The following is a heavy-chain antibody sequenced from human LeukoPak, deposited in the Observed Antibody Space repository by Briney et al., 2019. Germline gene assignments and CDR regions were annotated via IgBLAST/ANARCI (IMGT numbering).Heavy chain of an antibody. CDR2: VGTSGHT. D-gene: IGHD4-17*01. CDR3: VRSFYGDHPY. V-gene: IGHV3-13*01. Sequence: GGSLRLSCAASGFTLSTYDMHWVRQGPGEGLKWVAAVGTSGHTFYPDSVKGQFTISRENARNSVYLQMNSLRAGDTAVYYCVRSFYGDHPYWGQGTLVTVSS. J-gene: IGHJ4*02. CDR1: GFTLSTYD.